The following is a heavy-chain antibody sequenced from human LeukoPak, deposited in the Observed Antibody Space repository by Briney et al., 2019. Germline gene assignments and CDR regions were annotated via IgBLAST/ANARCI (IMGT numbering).Heavy chain of an antibody. Sequence: SGPTLVNPTRTLTLTCTFSGFSLYSSGVGVGWIRQPPGKALEWLAVIYWDDDKRYNPSLRSRLTMSKDASKSQVFLVMSNMDPVDTATYYCAHRRPGHLTGWDNSYFDNWGPGTLVTVSS. CDR1: GFSLYSSGVG. CDR2: IYWDDDK. CDR3: AHRRPGHLTGWDNSYFDN. J-gene: IGHJ4*02. V-gene: IGHV2-5*02. D-gene: IGHD1/OR15-1a*01.